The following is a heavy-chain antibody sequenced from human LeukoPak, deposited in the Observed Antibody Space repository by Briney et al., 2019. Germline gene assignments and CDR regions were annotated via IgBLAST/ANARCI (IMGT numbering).Heavy chain of an antibody. D-gene: IGHD1-26*01. Sequence: GGSLRLSCATSGFSFSSYAMSWVRQAPGKGLEWVSAMSSSDDGRYYAASVRGRFTISRDTSRSTLYLQMNSLRAEDAAVYYCARARYSGSYYVLYSVYFDYWGQGTLVTVSS. CDR1: GFSFSSYA. V-gene: IGHV3-23*01. CDR2: MSSSDDGR. CDR3: ARARYSGSYYVLYSVYFDY. J-gene: IGHJ4*02.